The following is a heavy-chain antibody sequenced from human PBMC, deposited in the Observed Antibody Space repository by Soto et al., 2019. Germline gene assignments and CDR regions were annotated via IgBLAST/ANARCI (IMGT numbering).Heavy chain of an antibody. CDR2: INHSGST. CDR3: ARGGSSWYHYYYGMDV. Sequence: SETLSLTCAVYGGSFSGYYLSWIRQPPGKGLEWIGEINHSGSTNYNPSLKSRVTISVDTSKNQFSLKLSSVTAADTAVYYCARGGSSWYHYYYGMDVWGQGTTVTVSS. J-gene: IGHJ6*02. CDR1: GGSFSGYY. V-gene: IGHV4-34*01. D-gene: IGHD6-13*01.